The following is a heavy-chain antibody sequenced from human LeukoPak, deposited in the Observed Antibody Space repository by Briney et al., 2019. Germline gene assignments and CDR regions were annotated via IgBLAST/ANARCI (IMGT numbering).Heavy chain of an antibody. CDR3: ARYVEGGVYNWFDP. D-gene: IGHD2-8*01. CDR1: GGSISSYY. CDR2: IYYSGST. J-gene: IGHJ5*02. V-gene: IGHV4-59*01. Sequence: SETLSLTCTVSGGSISSYYWSWIRQPPGKGLEWIGYIYYSGSTNYNPSLKSRVTISVDTSKNQFSLKLSSVTAADTAVYYCARYVEGGVYNWFDPWGQGTLVTVSS.